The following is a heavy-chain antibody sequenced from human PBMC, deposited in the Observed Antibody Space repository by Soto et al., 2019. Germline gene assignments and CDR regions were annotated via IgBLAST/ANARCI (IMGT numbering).Heavy chain of an antibody. Sequence: EVQLVESGGGLVQPGGSLRLSCAVYGFSFSSAWMTWIRQAPGKGLERVAIMNEDGSERYYVDSVKGRFTISRDNAKNALFLQMNSLRGEDTAVYFCARDRAYSRFDYWGQGSLVTVSS. CDR2: MNEDGSER. CDR3: ARDRAYSRFDY. D-gene: IGHD4-4*01. J-gene: IGHJ4*02. CDR1: GFSFSSAW. V-gene: IGHV3-7*03.